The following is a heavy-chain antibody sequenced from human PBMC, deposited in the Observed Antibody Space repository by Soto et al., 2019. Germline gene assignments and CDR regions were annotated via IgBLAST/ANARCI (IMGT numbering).Heavy chain of an antibody. V-gene: IGHV3-11*05. J-gene: IGHJ6*02. D-gene: IGHD1-26*01. CDR3: ARVTWENDPTRKKDSYYGMDV. Sequence: YADSAKGRFTISRDNAKNSLFLQMNSLRDEDTALYYCARVTWENDPTRKKDSYYGMDVWGQGTTVIVSS.